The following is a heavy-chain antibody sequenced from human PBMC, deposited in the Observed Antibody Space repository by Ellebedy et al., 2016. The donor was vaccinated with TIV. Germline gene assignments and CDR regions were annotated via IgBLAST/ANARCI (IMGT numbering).Heavy chain of an antibody. CDR3: ARDQIGGLAGLDH. CDR1: GYPFTSYG. V-gene: IGHV1-18*04. CDR2: ISVYNGNT. Sequence: AASVKVSCKTSGYPFTSYGISWVRQAPGQGLEWMGWISVYNGNTKYAQKFQDRGVMSTDTSTSTAFMQLRSLRSDDTAVYYCARDQIGGLAGLDHWGQGTLVTVSS. D-gene: IGHD3-16*01. J-gene: IGHJ4*02.